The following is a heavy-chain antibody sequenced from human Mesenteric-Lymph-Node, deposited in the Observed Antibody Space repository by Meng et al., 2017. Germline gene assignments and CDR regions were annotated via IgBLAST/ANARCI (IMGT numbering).Heavy chain of an antibody. J-gene: IGHJ6*02. CDR3: ARVEVLLWFGELYGYYGMDV. CDR2: IYYSGST. CDR1: GGSISSYY. V-gene: IGHV4-59*12. D-gene: IGHD3-10*01. Sequence: SETLSLTCTVSGGSISSYYWSWIRQPPGKGLEWIGYIYYSGSTYYNPSLKSRVTISVDTSKNQFSLKLSSVTAADTAVYYCARVEVLLWFGELYGYYGMDVWGQGTTVTVSS.